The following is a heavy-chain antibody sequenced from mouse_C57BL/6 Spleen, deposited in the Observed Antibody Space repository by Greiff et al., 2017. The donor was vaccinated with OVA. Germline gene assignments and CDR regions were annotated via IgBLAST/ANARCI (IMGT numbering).Heavy chain of an antibody. CDR1: GYTFTSYW. V-gene: IGHV1-55*01. Sequence: QVQLQQSGAELVKPGASVKMSCKASGYTFTSYWITWVKQRPGQGLEWIGDIYPGSGSTNYNEKFKSKATLTVDTSSSTAYMQLSSLTSEDAAVYYCARSYSWVDYWGQGTTLTVSS. CDR2: IYPGSGST. D-gene: IGHD2-10*01. CDR3: ARSYSWVDY. J-gene: IGHJ2*01.